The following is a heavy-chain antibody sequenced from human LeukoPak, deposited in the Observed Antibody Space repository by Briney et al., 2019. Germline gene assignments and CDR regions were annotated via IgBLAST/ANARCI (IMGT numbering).Heavy chain of an antibody. CDR1: GFTFSSYS. V-gene: IGHV3-21*01. CDR2: ISSSSSYI. D-gene: IGHD6-19*01. CDR3: AKERNLEIAVAGTIFDY. J-gene: IGHJ4*02. Sequence: GGSLRLPCAASGFTFSSYSMNWVRQAPGKGLEWVSSISSSSSYIYYADSVKGRFTISRDNAKNSLYLQMNSLRAEDTAVYYCAKERNLEIAVAGTIFDYWGQGTLVTVSS.